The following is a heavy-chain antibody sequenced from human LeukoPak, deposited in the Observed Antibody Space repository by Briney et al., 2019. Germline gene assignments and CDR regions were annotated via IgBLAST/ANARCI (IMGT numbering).Heavy chain of an antibody. J-gene: IGHJ6*04. V-gene: IGHV3-48*03. D-gene: IGHD3-10*02. CDR2: ISSSGSTI. CDR3: AELGITMIGGV. Sequence: GSLRLSCAASGFTFSSYEMNWVRQAPGKGLEWVSYISSSGSTIYYADSVKGRFTISRDNAKNSLYLQMNGLRAEDTAVYYCAELGITMIGGVWGKGTTVTISS. CDR1: GFTFSSYE.